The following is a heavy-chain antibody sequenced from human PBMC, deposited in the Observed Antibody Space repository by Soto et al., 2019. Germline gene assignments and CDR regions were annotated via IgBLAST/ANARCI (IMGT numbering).Heavy chain of an antibody. CDR2: IYFDGTTT. D-gene: IGHD1-26*01. Sequence: EVQLVESGGGVVQPGGSLRRSCTASGFTFTTHWMTWVRRAPGKGLVGVSRIYFDGTTTNYADSVKGRLTVSRDNAKNTVYRQVNTLRDEDTAVYYCARGGAMGVDYWGQGTLVTVSS. J-gene: IGHJ4*02. CDR1: GFTFTTHW. CDR3: ARGGAMGVDY. V-gene: IGHV3-74*01.